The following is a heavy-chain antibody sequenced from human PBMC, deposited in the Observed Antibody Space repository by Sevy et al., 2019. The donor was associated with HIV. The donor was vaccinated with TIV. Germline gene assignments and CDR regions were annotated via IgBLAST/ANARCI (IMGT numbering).Heavy chain of an antibody. CDR3: ARDRITMIVVEVYYYGMDV. J-gene: IGHJ6*02. V-gene: IGHV3-7*01. CDR1: GFTFSSYW. CDR2: IKQGGSEK. D-gene: IGHD3-22*01. Sequence: GGSLRLSCAASGFTFSSYWMSWVRQAPGKGLEWVANIKQGGSEKYYVDSVKGRFTISRDNAKNSLYLQMNSLRAEDTAVYYCARDRITMIVVEVYYYGMDVWGQGTTVTVSS.